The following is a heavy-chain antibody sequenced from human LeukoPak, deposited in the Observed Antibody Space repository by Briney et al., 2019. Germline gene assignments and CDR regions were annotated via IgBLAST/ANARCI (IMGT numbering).Heavy chain of an antibody. V-gene: IGHV3-9*01. D-gene: IGHD5-18*01. CDR2: ISWNSGSI. CDR1: GFTFDDYA. J-gene: IGHJ6*02. CDR3: AKDIGYSYGMDV. Sequence: GGSLRLSCEASGFTFDDYAMHWVRQAPGKGLEWVSGISWNSGSIGYADSVKGRFTISRDNAKNSLYLQMNSLRAEDTALYYCAKDIGYSYGMDVWGQGTTVTVSS.